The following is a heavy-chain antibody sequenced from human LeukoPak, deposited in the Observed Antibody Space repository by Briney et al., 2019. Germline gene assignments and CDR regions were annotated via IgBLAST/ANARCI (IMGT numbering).Heavy chain of an antibody. D-gene: IGHD4-17*01. CDR3: AKTVTTYNLYYYYYYGMDV. Sequence: GGSLRLSCAASGFTFSNYAMSWVRRAPGKGLEWVSGMSIRADSTTSADSVKGRFTISRDNSKNTLYLRMNSLRAEDTAVYYCAKTVTTYNLYYYYYYGMDVWGQGTTVTVSS. J-gene: IGHJ6*02. V-gene: IGHV3-23*01. CDR2: MSIRADST. CDR1: GFTFSNYA.